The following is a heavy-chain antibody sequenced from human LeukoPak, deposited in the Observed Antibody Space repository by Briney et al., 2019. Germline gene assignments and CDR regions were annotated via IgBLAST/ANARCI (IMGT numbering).Heavy chain of an antibody. V-gene: IGHV1-69*04. CDR2: IIPILGIA. CDR3: ARDQAGATFYYYYGMDV. J-gene: IGHJ6*02. CDR1: GGTFSSYA. D-gene: IGHD1-26*01. Sequence: GASVKVSCKASGGTFSSYAISWVRQAPGQGLEWMGRIIPILGIANYAQKFQGRVTITADKSTSTAYMELSSLRSEDTAVYYCARDQAGATFYYYYGMDVWGQGTTVTVSS.